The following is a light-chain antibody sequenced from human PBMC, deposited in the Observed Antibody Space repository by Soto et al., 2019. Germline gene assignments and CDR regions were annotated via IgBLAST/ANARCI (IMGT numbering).Light chain of an antibody. CDR2: LGS. CDR1: PSLLHSNGYNY. Sequence: DIVMPPSPLSLPVTPGEPASISCRSSPSLLHSNGYNYLDWYLQKPGQSPQLLIYLGSNRSSGVPDRFSGSGSGTDFTLKISRVEAEDVGVYYCMQALQTPLTCGQGTKLEIK. V-gene: IGKV2-28*01. J-gene: IGKJ2*01. CDR3: MQALQTPLT.